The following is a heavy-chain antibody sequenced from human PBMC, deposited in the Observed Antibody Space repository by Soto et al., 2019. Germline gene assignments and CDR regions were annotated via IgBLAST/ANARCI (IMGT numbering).Heavy chain of an antibody. D-gene: IGHD2-8*01. Sequence: GGSLRLSCAASGFTFRDYAMSWVRQAAGRGLEWVATISANGGGTYYADSVKGRFTISRDNSENTLNLQMRSLSTEDTAVYYCAKDEGVYTDHRFDFWGQGTLVTVSS. V-gene: IGHV3-23*01. CDR1: GFTFRDYA. CDR3: AKDEGVYTDHRFDF. CDR2: ISANGGGT. J-gene: IGHJ4*02.